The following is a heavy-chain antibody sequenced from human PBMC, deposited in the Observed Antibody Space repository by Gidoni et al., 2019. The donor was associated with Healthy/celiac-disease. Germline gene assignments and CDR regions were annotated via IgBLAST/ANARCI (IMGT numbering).Heavy chain of an antibody. Sequence: EVQLLASGGGLVQPGGSLRLSCAASGVTFSSYAMSWVRQAPGKGLEWVSAISGSGGSTYYAASVKGRFTISRDNSKNTLYLQMNSLRAEDTAVYYCAKDAKPVLLWFGETPGDYWGQGTLVTVSS. J-gene: IGHJ4*02. V-gene: IGHV3-23*01. D-gene: IGHD3-10*01. CDR3: AKDAKPVLLWFGETPGDY. CDR1: GVTFSSYA. CDR2: ISGSGGST.